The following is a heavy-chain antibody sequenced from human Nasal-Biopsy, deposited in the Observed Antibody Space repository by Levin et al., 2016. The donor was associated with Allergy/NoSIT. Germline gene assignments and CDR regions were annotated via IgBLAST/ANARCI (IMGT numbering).Heavy chain of an antibody. J-gene: IGHJ4*02. CDR2: IFYSGTT. Sequence: SETLSLTCTVSGGSFGDFYWSWIRQSPGKGLEWIAYIFYSGTTSYNPSLKRRATVSLDTSKNQISLRLTAVTAADTAVYYCARDTVYGGADYWGQGTLVTVSS. D-gene: IGHD4/OR15-4a*01. CDR1: GGSFGDFY. V-gene: IGHV4-59*01. CDR3: ARDTVYGGADY.